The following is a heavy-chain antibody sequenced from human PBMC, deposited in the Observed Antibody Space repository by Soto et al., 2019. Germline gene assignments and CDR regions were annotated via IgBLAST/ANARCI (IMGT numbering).Heavy chain of an antibody. J-gene: IGHJ4*02. CDR1: GDSISSRNW. CDR2: IYYSGST. V-gene: IGHV4-4*02. D-gene: IGHD2-8*02. Sequence: PSETLSLTCAVSGDSISSRNWWSWVRQPPGKGLEWIGYIYYSGSTNYNPSLKSRVTISVDTSKNQFSLKLTSVTAADTAVYYCARDKITGLFDYWGQGTLVTVSS. CDR3: ARDKITGLFDY.